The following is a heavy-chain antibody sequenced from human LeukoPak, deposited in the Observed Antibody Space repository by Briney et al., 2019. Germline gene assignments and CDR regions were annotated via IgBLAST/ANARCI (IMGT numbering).Heavy chain of an antibody. CDR3: AKDSAPAAMSDFDY. CDR1: GFTFSSNA. CDR2: ISGSGGST. J-gene: IGHJ4*02. D-gene: IGHD2-2*01. V-gene: IGHV3-23*01. Sequence: PGGSLRLSCAASGFTFSSNAMSWVRQAPGKGLEWVSAISGSGGSTYYADSVKGRFTISRDNSKNTLYLQMNSLRAEDTAAYYCAKDSAPAAMSDFDYWGQGTLVTVSS.